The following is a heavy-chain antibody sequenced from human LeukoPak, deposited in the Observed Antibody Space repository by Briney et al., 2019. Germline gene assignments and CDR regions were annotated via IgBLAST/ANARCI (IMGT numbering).Heavy chain of an antibody. CDR3: ARLNPPCSSTSCYGYGDYGTGLDP. Sequence: ASVKVSCKASGYTFTGYYKHWVRQAPGQGLEWMGWINPNSGGTNYAQKFQGRVTMTRDTSISTAYMELSRLRSDDTAVYYCARLNPPCSSTSCYGYGDYGTGLDPWGQGTLVTVSS. CDR1: GYTFTGYY. V-gene: IGHV1-2*02. D-gene: IGHD2-2*01. J-gene: IGHJ5*02. CDR2: INPNSGGT.